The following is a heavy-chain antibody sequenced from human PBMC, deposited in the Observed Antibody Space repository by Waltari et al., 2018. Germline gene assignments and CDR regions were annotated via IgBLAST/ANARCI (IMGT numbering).Heavy chain of an antibody. CDR3: AHRHNLNFGDGTNYYGP. CDR1: GFSLGTRGVG. J-gene: IGHJ5*02. Sequence: QITLKESGPTLVRPTQTPTLTCDFSGFSLGTRGVGVGWIRQTPGKALEWLALIYWNDDKEYSPSLRSRLTITKDIPGNQVVLSMTNMDPVDTATYYCAHRHNLNFGDGTNYYGPWGQGALVTVSS. V-gene: IGHV2-5*01. D-gene: IGHD1-26*01. CDR2: IYWNDDK.